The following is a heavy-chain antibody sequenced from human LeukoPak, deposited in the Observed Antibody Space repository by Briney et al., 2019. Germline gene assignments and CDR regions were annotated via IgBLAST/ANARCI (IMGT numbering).Heavy chain of an antibody. D-gene: IGHD3-3*01. J-gene: IGHJ4*02. Sequence: GESLKISCKGSGYTFTSYWIGWVRQMPGKGLEWMGIIYPGDSDTRYSPSFQGQVTISADKSISTAYLQWSSLKASDTAMYYCARRGITIFGVVNPIDYWGQGTLVTVSS. CDR1: GYTFTSYW. CDR2: IYPGDSDT. V-gene: IGHV5-51*01. CDR3: ARRGITIFGVVNPIDY.